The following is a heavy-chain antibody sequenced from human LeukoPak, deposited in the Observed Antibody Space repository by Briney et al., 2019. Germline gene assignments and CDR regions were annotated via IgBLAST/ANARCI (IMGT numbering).Heavy chain of an antibody. D-gene: IGHD6-13*01. CDR1: GFTFSSYW. Sequence: GGSLRLSCAASGFTFSSYWMHWVRQAPGKGLVWVSRINSDGSSTSYADSVKGRFTISRDNALNSLYLQMNSLRAEDTAIYYCARSIPYGTTWYGRSDYWGQGTLVTVSS. V-gene: IGHV3-74*01. CDR3: ARSIPYGTTWYGRSDY. J-gene: IGHJ4*02. CDR2: INSDGSST.